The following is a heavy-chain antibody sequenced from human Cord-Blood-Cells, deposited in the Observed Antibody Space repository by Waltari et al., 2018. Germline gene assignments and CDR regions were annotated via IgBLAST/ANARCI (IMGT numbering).Heavy chain of an antibody. V-gene: IGHV3-23*01. CDR3: AKDPRLGIEPY. J-gene: IGHJ4*02. D-gene: IGHD7-27*01. CDR2: IRGSGGST. Sequence: EVQLLESGGGLVRPGGSLIVSCAASGFTFRRYAMSWVRQAPGKGLEWVSDIRGSGGSTYYADSVKGQFTISKDNSKNTLYLQMKSLRAEDTAVYYCAKDPRLGIEPYWGQGTLVTVSS. CDR1: GFTFRRYA.